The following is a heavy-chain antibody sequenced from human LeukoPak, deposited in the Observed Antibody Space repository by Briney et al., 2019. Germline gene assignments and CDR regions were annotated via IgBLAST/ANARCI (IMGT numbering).Heavy chain of an antibody. J-gene: IGHJ4*02. D-gene: IGHD3-10*01. CDR2: IYTSGST. V-gene: IGHV4-61*02. Sequence: PSETLSLTCTVSGGSISSSSYYWSWIRQPAGKGLEWIGRIYTSGSTNYNPSLKSRVTMSVDTSKNQFSLNLSSATAADTAVYFCARGRYGSGSYYMDYWGQGTLVTVSS. CDR1: GGSISSSSYY. CDR3: ARGRYGSGSYYMDY.